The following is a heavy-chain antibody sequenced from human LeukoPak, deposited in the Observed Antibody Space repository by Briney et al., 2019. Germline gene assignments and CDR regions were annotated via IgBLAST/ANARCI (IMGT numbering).Heavy chain of an antibody. Sequence: SETLSLTCAVYGGSFGGYYWSWIRQPPGKGLEWIGEINHSGSTNYNPSLKSRVTISVDTSKNQFSLKLSSVTAADTAVYYCARGTTGTRVYFDLWGRGTLVTVSS. V-gene: IGHV4-34*01. CDR2: INHSGST. CDR3: ARGTTGTRVYFDL. CDR1: GGSFGGYY. D-gene: IGHD1-1*01. J-gene: IGHJ2*01.